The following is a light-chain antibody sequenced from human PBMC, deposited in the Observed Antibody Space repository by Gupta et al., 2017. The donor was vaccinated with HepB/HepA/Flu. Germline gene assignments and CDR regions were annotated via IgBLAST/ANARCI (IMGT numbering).Light chain of an antibody. CDR3: QQHYLSWT. CDR2: WAS. CDR1: RNILDSSNNENY. J-gene: IGKJ1*01. Sequence: DTVLTQPADPLAVSLGGKPTIHCKSSRNILDSSNNENYLTWYQQKPGQPPQLLISWASARESGVPDRFSGSGSGTDFTPTISRLQAEDVAVYFCQQHYLSWTFGQGTKVEIK. V-gene: IGKV4-1*01.